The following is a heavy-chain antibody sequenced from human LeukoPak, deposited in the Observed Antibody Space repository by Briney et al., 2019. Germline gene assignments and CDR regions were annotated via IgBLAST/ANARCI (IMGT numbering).Heavy chain of an antibody. D-gene: IGHD4-17*01. V-gene: IGHV4-38-2*02. CDR1: GYSISSGYY. Sequence: SETLSLTCTVSGYSISSGYYWGWIRQPPGKGLEWVGSIHESGSSNSNSSLKSRVTISLDTSKNQFSLRLSSVIVADTAVYYCARENGDYAFDYWGQGTLVTVSS. CDR3: ARENGDYAFDY. CDR2: IHESGSS. J-gene: IGHJ4*02.